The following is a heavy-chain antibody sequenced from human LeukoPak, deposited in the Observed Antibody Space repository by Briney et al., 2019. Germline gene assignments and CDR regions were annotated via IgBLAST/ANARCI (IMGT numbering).Heavy chain of an antibody. V-gene: IGHV4-34*01. CDR1: GGSFSGYY. Sequence: SETLSLTCAVYGGSFSGYYWSWIRQLPGKGLEWVGEINHSGSTTYNPSLKSRVTISVVTSKNQFSLKLSSVTAADTAVYFCARGPPTDYYDSSGFYYVFDYWGQGTLVTVSS. D-gene: IGHD3-22*01. J-gene: IGHJ4*02. CDR3: ARGPPTDYYDSSGFYYVFDY. CDR2: INHSGST.